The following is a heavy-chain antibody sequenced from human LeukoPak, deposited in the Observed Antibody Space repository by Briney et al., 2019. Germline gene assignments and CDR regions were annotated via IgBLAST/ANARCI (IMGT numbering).Heavy chain of an antibody. Sequence: SETLSLTCTVSGGSISSGDYYWSWIRQPPGKGLEWIGYIYYSGSTYYNPSLKSRVTISVDTSKNQFSLKLSSVTAADTAVYYCARDRHGLHGESSWFDPWGQGTLVTVSS. V-gene: IGHV4-30-4*08. D-gene: IGHD3-10*01. CDR3: ARDRHGLHGESSWFDP. J-gene: IGHJ5*02. CDR2: IYYSGST. CDR1: GGSISSGDYY.